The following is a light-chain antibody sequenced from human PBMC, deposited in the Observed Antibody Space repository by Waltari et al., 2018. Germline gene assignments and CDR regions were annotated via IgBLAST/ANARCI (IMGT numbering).Light chain of an antibody. CDR2: KVS. V-gene: IGKV2-30*02. CDR1: QSLAHSDGNTY. J-gene: IGKJ1*01. Sequence: DVMMTQSPLSLPVTLGQPASISCRSSQSLAHSDGNTYLNWFQQRPGQVPRRLIYKVSNRDSGVPDRFSGSGSGTDFTLKISRVEAEDVAIYYCMQSTHWPWTFGQGTKVEIK. CDR3: MQSTHWPWT.